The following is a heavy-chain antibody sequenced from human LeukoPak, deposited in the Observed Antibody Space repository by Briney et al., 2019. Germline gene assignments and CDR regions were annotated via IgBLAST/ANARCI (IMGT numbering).Heavy chain of an antibody. V-gene: IGHV3-21*01. CDR1: GFAFSSYS. CDR3: ARDKRQLVSFDY. J-gene: IGHJ4*02. D-gene: IGHD6-13*01. Sequence: PGGSLRLSCAASGFAFSSYSMNWVRQAPGKGLEWVSSISTTSTYIYYADSVKGQFTISRDNAKNSLYLQMNTLRAEDTAVYYCARDKRQLVSFDYWGQGTLVTVSS. CDR2: ISTTSTYI.